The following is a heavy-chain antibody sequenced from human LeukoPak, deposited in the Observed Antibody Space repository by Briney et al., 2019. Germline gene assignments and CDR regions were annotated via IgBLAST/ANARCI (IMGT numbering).Heavy chain of an antibody. V-gene: IGHV3-30*02. Sequence: PGGSLRLSCAASGFTFSSYGMHWVRQAPGKGLEWVAFIRYGGGNKYYADSVKGRFTISRDNSKNTLYLQMNSLRAEDTAVYYCVPYCSSTSCYTGPWGQGTLVTVSS. CDR1: GFTFSSYG. J-gene: IGHJ5*02. D-gene: IGHD2-2*02. CDR2: IRYGGGNK. CDR3: VPYCSSTSCYTGP.